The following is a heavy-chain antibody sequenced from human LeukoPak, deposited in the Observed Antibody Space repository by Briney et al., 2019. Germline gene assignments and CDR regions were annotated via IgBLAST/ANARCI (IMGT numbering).Heavy chain of an antibody. V-gene: IGHV1-2*02. J-gene: IGHJ3*02. CDR2: INPNSGGT. CDR1: GYTFTGYY. D-gene: IGHD2-2*01. Sequence: ASVTVSFKASGYTFTGYYMHWVRQAPGQGLEWMGWINPNSGGTNYAQKFQGRVTMTRDTSISTAYMELSRLRADDTAVYYCAREGYCSSTSCYAGLSDAFDIWGQGTMVTVSS. CDR3: AREGYCSSTSCYAGLSDAFDI.